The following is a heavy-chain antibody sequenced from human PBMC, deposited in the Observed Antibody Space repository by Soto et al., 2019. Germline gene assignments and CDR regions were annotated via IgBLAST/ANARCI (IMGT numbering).Heavy chain of an antibody. CDR2: INPNTGVT. V-gene: IGHV1-2*04. J-gene: IGHJ6*02. Sequence: QAQLVQSGADVKKPGASVKVSCKASGYSFTDHYMHWVRQAPGQGLEWLGWINPNTGVTHFAQKFQGWVTMTRDTSINTAYMELTRLKSDDTALYYCVGSPDDFRYGLTVWGQGTTVTVSS. CDR3: VGSPDDFRYGLTV. D-gene: IGHD4-17*01. CDR1: GYSFTDHY.